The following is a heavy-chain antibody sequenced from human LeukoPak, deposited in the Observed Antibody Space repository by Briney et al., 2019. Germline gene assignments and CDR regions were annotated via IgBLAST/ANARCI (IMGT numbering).Heavy chain of an antibody. Sequence: ASVKVSCKASGYTFTSYGISWVRQAPGHGLEWMGWISAYNGNTNYAQKLQGRVTMTTDTSTSTAYMELRSLRSDDTAVYYCARDHGYDYVWGSYRSVAESPDYWGQGTLVTVSS. J-gene: IGHJ4*02. CDR1: GYTFTSYG. D-gene: IGHD3-16*02. V-gene: IGHV1-18*01. CDR2: ISAYNGNT. CDR3: ARDHGYDYVWGSYRSVAESPDY.